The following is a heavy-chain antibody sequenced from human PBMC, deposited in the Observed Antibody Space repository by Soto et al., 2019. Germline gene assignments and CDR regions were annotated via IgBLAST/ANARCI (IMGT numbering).Heavy chain of an antibody. CDR2: ISGSGAST. CDR3: AKDGGSGYDYWGLAGKWFDP. Sequence: GGSLRLSCAASGFTFSSYAMSWVRQAPGKGLAWVSSISGSGASTYYADSVKGRFTISRDNSKNKLYLEMNSLRAEDTAIYYCAKDGGSGYDYWGLAGKWFDPWGQGTLVTVSS. D-gene: IGHD5-12*01. CDR1: GFTFSSYA. V-gene: IGHV3-23*01. J-gene: IGHJ5*02.